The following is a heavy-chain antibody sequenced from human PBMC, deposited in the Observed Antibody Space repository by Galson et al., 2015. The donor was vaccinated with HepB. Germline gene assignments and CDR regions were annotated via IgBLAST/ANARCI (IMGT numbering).Heavy chain of an antibody. D-gene: IGHD5-12*01. CDR1: GGTFSSYA. J-gene: IGHJ4*02. V-gene: IGHV1-69*13. CDR3: AREFGDGSEWLRSGGFLERSSNFDY. Sequence: SVKVSCKASGGTFSSYAISWVRQAPGQGLEWMGGIIPIFGTANYAQKFQGRVTITADESTSTAYMELSSLRSEDTAVYYCAREFGDGSEWLRSGGFLERSSNFDYWGQGTLVTVSS. CDR2: IIPIFGTA.